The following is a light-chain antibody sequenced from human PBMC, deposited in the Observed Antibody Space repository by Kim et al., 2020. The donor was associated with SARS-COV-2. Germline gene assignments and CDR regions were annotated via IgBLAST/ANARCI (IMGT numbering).Light chain of an antibody. J-gene: IGKJ1*01. Sequence: DIQMTQSPSTLPASVVDRVTITCRATQYVTRGLAWYQQKPGRAPKLLIYDASTLDRGVPSRFRGSGSGTEFTLTINSLQPDDFASYYCQHRQTFGQGTKVDIK. CDR1: QYVTRG. V-gene: IGKV1-5*01. CDR2: DAS. CDR3: QHRQT.